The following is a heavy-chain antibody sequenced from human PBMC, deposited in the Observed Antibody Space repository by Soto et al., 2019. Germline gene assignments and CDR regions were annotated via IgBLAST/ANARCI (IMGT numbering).Heavy chain of an antibody. V-gene: IGHV3-43*01. CDR1: GFTFDDYT. D-gene: IGHD6-13*01. CDR2: ISWDGGST. Sequence: PGGSLRLSFPASGFTFDDYTMHWVRQAPGKGLEWVSLISWDGGSTYYADSVKGRFTISRDNSKNSLYLQMNSLRTEDTALYYCAKSSSWEMVDAFDIWGQGTMVTVSS. CDR3: AKSSSWEMVDAFDI. J-gene: IGHJ3*02.